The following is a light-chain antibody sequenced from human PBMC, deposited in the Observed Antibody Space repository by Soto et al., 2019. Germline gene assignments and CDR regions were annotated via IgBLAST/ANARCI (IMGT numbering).Light chain of an antibody. V-gene: IGKV3-11*01. CDR3: QQRHMCPIT. CDR1: QSFRGL. CDR2: DAY. J-gene: IGKJ5*01. Sequence: IVLTQSPGTLSFSPWERATLSCRASQSFRGLLAWYQQKPGQAPRLLIYDAYNRATGIPPRFSGSGSGTDFTLTISSLEPEDSAVYYCQQRHMCPITFGQGTRLEI.